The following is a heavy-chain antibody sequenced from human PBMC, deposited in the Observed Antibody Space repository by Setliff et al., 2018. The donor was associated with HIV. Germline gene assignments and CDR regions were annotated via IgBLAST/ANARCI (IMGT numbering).Heavy chain of an antibody. D-gene: IGHD3-3*01. Sequence: LRLSCAASGVTLSSYSLYWVRQSPGKGLEWVSSISSNTNHIYYADSVKGRFTISRDNAENSLFLQLTSLRAEDTAVYYCATSGGYDLWSGYSYFQYWGQGTPVTVTS. CDR3: ATSGGYDLWSGYSYFQY. J-gene: IGHJ4*02. CDR1: GVTLSSYS. V-gene: IGHV3-21*01. CDR2: ISSNTNHI.